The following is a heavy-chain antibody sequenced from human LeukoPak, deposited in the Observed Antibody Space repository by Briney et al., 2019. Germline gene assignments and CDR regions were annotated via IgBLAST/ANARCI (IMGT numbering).Heavy chain of an antibody. V-gene: IGHV4-59*08. Sequence: SETLSLTCTVSGGSISGHHWTWIRQPPGTGLEWNGYFYDSGDFNYNPSLKSRVTIWMDMSNNQFSLTMSSVTAADTAMYYCARLLRPGGRKGDAFDIWGQGTLVTVSS. CDR3: ARLLRPGGRKGDAFDI. CDR2: FYDSGDF. D-gene: IGHD1-26*01. J-gene: IGHJ3*02. CDR1: GGSISGHH.